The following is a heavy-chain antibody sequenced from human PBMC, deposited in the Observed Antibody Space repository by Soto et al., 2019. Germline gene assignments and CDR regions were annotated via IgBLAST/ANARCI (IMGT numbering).Heavy chain of an antibody. Sequence: EVQLLESGGGLEQPRGSLRLSCAASGFTFRDYAMSWVRQAPGKGLEWVTTITGSSSNLYYSDSVKGRFAISRDNSKNTLYLHMESLTAEDTAVYYCAKGGAVYGLLTHDYWGQGTLVSVSS. CDR3: AKGGAVYGLLTHDY. J-gene: IGHJ4*02. CDR2: ITGSSSNL. D-gene: IGHD3-9*01. V-gene: IGHV3-23*01. CDR1: GFTFRDYA.